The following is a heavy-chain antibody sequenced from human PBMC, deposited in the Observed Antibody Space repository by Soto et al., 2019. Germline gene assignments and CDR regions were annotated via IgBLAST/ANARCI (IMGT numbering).Heavy chain of an antibody. CDR3: ENSQRELKVDGKYCKQ. D-gene: IGHD3-22*01. V-gene: IGHV2-5*02. Sequence: QITLKESGPTLVKPTKTLTLTCTFSGFSLSTSRGGVGWVRQPPGKALEWLTFIYWDGDKRYRPSLKSMVSSNTDIATHQEILIMTNKVPIDTGINERENSQRELKVDGKYCKQWGQGILVTVSS. CDR1: GFSLSTSRGG. CDR2: IYWDGDK. J-gene: IGHJ1*01.